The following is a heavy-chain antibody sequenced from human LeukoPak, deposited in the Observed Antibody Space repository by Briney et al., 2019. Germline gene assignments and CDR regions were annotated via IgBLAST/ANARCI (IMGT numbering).Heavy chain of an antibody. Sequence: PSETLSLTCAVYGGSFSGYYWNWIRQPPGKGLEWIGYIYYSGSTNYNPSVKSRVTISVDTSKNQFSLNLTSVTAADTAVYYCARDGIAVAGDAGDLDYWGQGTLVTVSS. D-gene: IGHD6-19*01. CDR2: IYYSGST. V-gene: IGHV4-59*01. J-gene: IGHJ4*02. CDR1: GGSFSGYY. CDR3: ARDGIAVAGDAGDLDY.